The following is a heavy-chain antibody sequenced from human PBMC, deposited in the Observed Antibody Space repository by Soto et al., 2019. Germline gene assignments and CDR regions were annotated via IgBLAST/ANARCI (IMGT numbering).Heavy chain of an antibody. D-gene: IGHD3-16*02. V-gene: IGHV1-46*01. CDR2: INPSGGST. CDR3: AREHPKLTYPDPNHLSPSAASLLSSYYYGMDV. CDR1: GYTFTSYY. Sequence: GASVKVSCKASGYTFTSYYMHWVRQAPGQGLEWMGIINPSGGSTSYAQKFQGRVTMTRDTSTSTVYMELSSLRSEDTAVYYCAREHPKLTYPDPNHLSPSAASLLSSYYYGMDVWGQGTTVTVSS. J-gene: IGHJ6*02.